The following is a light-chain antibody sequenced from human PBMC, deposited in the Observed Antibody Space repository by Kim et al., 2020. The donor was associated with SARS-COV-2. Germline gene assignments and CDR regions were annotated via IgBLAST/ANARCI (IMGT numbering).Light chain of an antibody. CDR2: DVI. J-gene: IGLJ2*01. CDR3: SSYTITGTLV. V-gene: IGLV2-14*03. Sequence: QSALTQPASVSGSPGQSITISCTGSSSGVGGYNYVSWYQQHPGKAPKLMIYDVINRPSGVSNRFSGSKSGNTASLTISGLQAEDEADYYCSSYTITGTLVFGGGTKLTVL. CDR1: SSGVGGYNY.